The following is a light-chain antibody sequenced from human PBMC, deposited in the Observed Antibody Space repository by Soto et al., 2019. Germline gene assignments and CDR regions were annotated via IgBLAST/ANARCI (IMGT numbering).Light chain of an antibody. CDR1: QSVSIT. Sequence: EIVMTQSPATLSVSPGERATLSCRASQSVSITLAWYQQKPGQAPRLLIYGASTRATGIPARFSVSGSGTEFTLTISSLQSEDFAVYYCQQYNNWPLTFGGGTKVEIK. J-gene: IGKJ4*01. V-gene: IGKV3-15*01. CDR3: QQYNNWPLT. CDR2: GAS.